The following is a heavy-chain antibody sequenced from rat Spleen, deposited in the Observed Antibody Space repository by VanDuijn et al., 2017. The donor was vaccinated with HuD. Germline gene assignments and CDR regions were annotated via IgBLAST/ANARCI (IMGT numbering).Heavy chain of an antibody. CDR2: ISYDGSSI. CDR3: VRHSWFDY. J-gene: IGHJ2*01. D-gene: IGHD1-3*01. V-gene: IGHV5-29*01. Sequence: EVQLVESGGGLVQPGRSLKLSCAASGFTFSDYGLAWVRQAPTKGLEWVATISYDGSSIYYRDSVKGRFTISRDNAKRTLHLQMDSLRSEDTATYHCVRHSWFDYWGQGVMVTVSS. CDR1: GFTFSDYG.